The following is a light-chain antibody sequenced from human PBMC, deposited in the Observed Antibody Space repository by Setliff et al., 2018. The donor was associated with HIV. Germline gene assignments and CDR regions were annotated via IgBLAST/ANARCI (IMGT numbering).Light chain of an antibody. Sequence: QSALAQPASVSGSPGQSITISCTGTSSDVGGYSYVSWYQQHPAKAPKLILYEVRNRPSGVSNRFSGSKSGNTASLTISGLQAEDEADYYCSSYAITNTLPFGTGTKVTVL. J-gene: IGLJ1*01. V-gene: IGLV2-14*01. CDR2: EVR. CDR1: SSDVGGYSY. CDR3: SSYAITNTLP.